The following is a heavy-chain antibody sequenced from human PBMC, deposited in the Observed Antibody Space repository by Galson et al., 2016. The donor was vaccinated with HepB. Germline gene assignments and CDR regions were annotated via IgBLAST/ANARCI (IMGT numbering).Heavy chain of an antibody. V-gene: IGHV3-30*04. CDR1: GFNFKTWA. J-gene: IGHJ4*02. Sequence: SLRLSCAASGFNFKTWAMHWVRQAPGKGLEWVAGISFDGDNTYYADSVKGRFTISRDKSKSTLYLQMNRLRPGDTAVYYCVREKWLRLLAIGDNWGQGTLVAVSS. CDR2: ISFDGDNT. D-gene: IGHD5-12*01. CDR3: VREKWLRLLAIGDN.